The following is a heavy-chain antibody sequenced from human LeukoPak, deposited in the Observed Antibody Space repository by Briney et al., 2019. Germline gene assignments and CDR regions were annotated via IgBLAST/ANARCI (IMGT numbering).Heavy chain of an antibody. J-gene: IGHJ4*02. D-gene: IGHD3-22*01. V-gene: IGHV3-30-3*01. CDR1: GFTFSSYT. Sequence: GSLRLSCAASGFTFSSYTMHWVRQAPGEGLEWVAVISYDGSNKYYADSVKGRFTISRDNSKNTLYLQMSSLRAEDTAVYYCARGANYDSSGYLDYWGQGTLVTVSS. CDR2: ISYDGSNK. CDR3: ARGANYDSSGYLDY.